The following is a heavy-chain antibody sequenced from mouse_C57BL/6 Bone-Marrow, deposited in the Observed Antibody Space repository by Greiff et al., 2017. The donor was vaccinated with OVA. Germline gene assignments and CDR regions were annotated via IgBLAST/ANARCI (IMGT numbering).Heavy chain of an antibody. V-gene: IGHV10-1*01. Sequence: EVQLVESGGGLVQPKGSLKLSCAASGFSFNTYAMNWVRQAPGKGLEWVARIRSKSNNYATYYADSVKDRFTISRDDSESMLYLQMNNLKTEDTAMYYCVRTGGYSNYDYWGQGTTLTVSS. J-gene: IGHJ2*01. CDR2: IRSKSNNYAT. CDR3: VRTGGYSNYDY. CDR1: GFSFNTYA. D-gene: IGHD2-5*01.